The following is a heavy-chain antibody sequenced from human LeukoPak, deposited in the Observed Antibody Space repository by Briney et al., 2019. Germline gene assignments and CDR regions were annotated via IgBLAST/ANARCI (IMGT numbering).Heavy chain of an antibody. J-gene: IGHJ4*02. D-gene: IGHD4-23*01. CDR1: GRPISGYY. V-gene: IGHV4-59*08. CDR2: IYYWEST. CDR3: ARGHTYGGSDY. Sequence: NSSETLSLTCTLSGRPISGYYWRWLRQPPGKALDCIGYIYYWESTIYNPSLKSRVPISLDASKSQVSLKLSSVTATDTGVYYWARGHTYGGSDYWGRETLVTVSS.